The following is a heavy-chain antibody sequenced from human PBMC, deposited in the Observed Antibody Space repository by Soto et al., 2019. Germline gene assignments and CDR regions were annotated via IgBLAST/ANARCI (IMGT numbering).Heavy chain of an antibody. J-gene: IGHJ6*02. Sequence: QVQLVQSGAEVKKPGSSVKISCKTSGGSFSSYAISWVRQAPGQGLEWMGGIIPMFGTANYAQMFQGRVTIIADEATSTAYMELSSLTSVDTAIYYCARGATVTMHYFYGMDVWGQGTTVTVSS. CDR1: GGSFSSYA. V-gene: IGHV1-69*12. CDR2: IIPMFGTA. CDR3: ARGATVTMHYFYGMDV. D-gene: IGHD4-17*01.